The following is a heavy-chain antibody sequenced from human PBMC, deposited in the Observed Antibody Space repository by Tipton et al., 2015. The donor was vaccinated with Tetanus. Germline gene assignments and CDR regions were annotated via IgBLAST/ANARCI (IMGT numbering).Heavy chain of an antibody. CDR3: ASLRGIAAAEYYFDY. V-gene: IGHV3-7*01. J-gene: IGHJ4*02. Sequence: SLRLSCAASGFTLSSYWMSWVRQAPGKGLEWVANIKQDGSEKYYVDSVKGRFTISRDNAKNSLYLQMNSLRAEDTAVYYCASLRGIAAAEYYFDYWGQGTLVTVSS. CDR2: IKQDGSEK. D-gene: IGHD6-13*01. CDR1: GFTLSSYW.